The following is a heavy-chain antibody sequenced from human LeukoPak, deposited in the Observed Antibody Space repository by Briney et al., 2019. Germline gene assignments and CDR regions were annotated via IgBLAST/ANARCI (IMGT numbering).Heavy chain of an antibody. J-gene: IGHJ4*02. V-gene: IGHV4-61*02. Sequence: SQALSLTCTVSGGSISSGSYYWSWIRQPAGKGLEWIGRIYTSGSTNYNPSLKSLVTISVDTSKNQFSLKLSSVTAADTAVYYCARLSAYYYDSSGYYRGFDYWGQGTLVTVSS. CDR2: IYTSGST. CDR3: ARLSAYYYDSSGYYRGFDY. D-gene: IGHD3-22*01. CDR1: GGSISSGSYY.